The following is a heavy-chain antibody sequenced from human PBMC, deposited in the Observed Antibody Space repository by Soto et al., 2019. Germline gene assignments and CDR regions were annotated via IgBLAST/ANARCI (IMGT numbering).Heavy chain of an antibody. V-gene: IGHV1-69*02. Sequence: QVQLVQSGAEVKKPGSSVKVSCTASGGTFSSYTISWVRQAPGQGLEWMGRIIPILGIANYAQKFQGRVTITADKSTSTAYMELSSLRSEDTAVYYCARGLYDYGDYDNWFDPWGQGTLVTVSS. J-gene: IGHJ5*02. CDR1: GGTFSSYT. CDR3: ARGLYDYGDYDNWFDP. D-gene: IGHD4-17*01. CDR2: IIPILGIA.